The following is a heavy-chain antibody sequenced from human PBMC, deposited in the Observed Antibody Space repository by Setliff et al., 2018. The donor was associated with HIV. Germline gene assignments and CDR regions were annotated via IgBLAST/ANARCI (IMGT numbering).Heavy chain of an antibody. Sequence: SGGSLRLSCAASGFTFSRYAMTWVRQTPGKGLEWVSSISASATYIYYADSVKGRFTISRDNAENSLYLQMNSLRAEDTAVYYCAKDYVENDYWGQGTLVTVSS. CDR2: ISASATYI. D-gene: IGHD3-16*01. CDR3: AKDYVENDY. V-gene: IGHV3-21*04. J-gene: IGHJ4*02. CDR1: GFTFSRYA.